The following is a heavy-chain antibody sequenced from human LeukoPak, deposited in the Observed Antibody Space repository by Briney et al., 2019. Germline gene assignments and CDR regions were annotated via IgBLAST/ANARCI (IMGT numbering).Heavy chain of an antibody. V-gene: IGHV3-30*18. D-gene: IGHD6-19*01. CDR2: ISFDGSNK. CDR1: GFTFSSYG. J-gene: IGHJ4*02. Sequence: GGSLRLSCAASGFTFSSYGMHRARQAPGKGLEWVAVISFDGSNKYYADSVKGRFAISRDNSKNTLYLQMNSLSAEDTAVYYCAKEIAVADLFDYWGQGTLVTVSS. CDR3: AKEIAVADLFDY.